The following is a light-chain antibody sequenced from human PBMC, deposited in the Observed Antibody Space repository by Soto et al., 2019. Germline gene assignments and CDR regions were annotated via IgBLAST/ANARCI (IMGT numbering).Light chain of an antibody. CDR3: SSYTSSSTLPYV. V-gene: IGLV2-14*01. CDR2: DVN. J-gene: IGLJ1*01. CDR1: SSDVGGYNY. Sequence: QSALTQPASVSGSPGQSITISCTGTSSDVGGYNYVSWSQQHPGKAPKLMIYDVNNRPSGVSIRFSGSKSGNTASLTISGLQAEDEADYYCSSYTSSSTLPYVFGTGTKLTVL.